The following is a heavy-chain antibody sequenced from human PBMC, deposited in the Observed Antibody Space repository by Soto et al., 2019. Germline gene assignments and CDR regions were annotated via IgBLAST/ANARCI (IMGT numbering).Heavy chain of an antibody. CDR3: ARDSMEWSLYYYYGMDV. D-gene: IGHD3-3*01. Sequence: QVQLAQSGAEVKKPGASVKVSCKASGYTFSSYGISWVRQAPGQGLEWMGWISAYNGNTNYAQKLQGRVTMTTDTSTSTAYMELRSLRSDDTAVYYCARDSMEWSLYYYYGMDVWGQGTTVTVSS. CDR2: ISAYNGNT. CDR1: GYTFSSYG. V-gene: IGHV1-18*01. J-gene: IGHJ6*02.